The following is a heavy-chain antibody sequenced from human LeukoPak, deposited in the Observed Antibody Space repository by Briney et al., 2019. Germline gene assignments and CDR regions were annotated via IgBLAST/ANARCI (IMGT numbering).Heavy chain of an antibody. J-gene: IGHJ3*02. CDR1: GFTVSSNY. Sequence: GGSLRLSCAASGFTVSSNYMSWVRQAPGKGLEWVSVIYSGGSTYYADSVKGRFTISRDNSKNTLYLQMNSLRAEDTAVYYCAREDDSSGYYYGAFDIWGQGTMVTVSS. V-gene: IGHV3-66*01. CDR3: AREDDSSGYYYGAFDI. D-gene: IGHD3-22*01. CDR2: IYSGGST.